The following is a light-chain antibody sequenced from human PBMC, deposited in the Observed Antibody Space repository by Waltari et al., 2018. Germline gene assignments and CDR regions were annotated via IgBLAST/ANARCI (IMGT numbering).Light chain of an antibody. J-gene: IGKJ4*01. CDR3: QQRSNWPLT. Sequence: EIVLTQSPATLPLSPGERATLSCRASQGVSSDLAGYQQTPGQAPRLLIYDASNRATGIPARFSGSGSGTDFTLTISSLEPEDFAVYYCQQRSNWPLTFGGGTKVEIK. CDR1: QGVSSD. V-gene: IGKV3-11*01. CDR2: DAS.